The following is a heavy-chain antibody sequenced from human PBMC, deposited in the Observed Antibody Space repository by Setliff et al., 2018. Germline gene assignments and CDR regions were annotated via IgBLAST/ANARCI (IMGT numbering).Heavy chain of an antibody. CDR3: ARSKVEAAMVKHNWFDP. Sequence: ASVKVSCKASGYTFSSYAISWVRQAPGQGLEWLGWISVYSGNTDYAQNFQGRVTMTADTSTSTAYMELRSLTSDDTAVYYCARSKVEAAMVKHNWFDPWGQGTLVTVSS. CDR2: ISVYSGNT. CDR1: GYTFSSYA. V-gene: IGHV1-18*01. D-gene: IGHD5-18*01. J-gene: IGHJ5*02.